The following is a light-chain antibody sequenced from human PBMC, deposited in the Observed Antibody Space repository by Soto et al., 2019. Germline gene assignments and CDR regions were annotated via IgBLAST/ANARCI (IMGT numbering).Light chain of an antibody. J-gene: IGKJ1*01. V-gene: IGKV1-5*01. CDR1: QSLLHSNGYNY. CDR2: DAS. Sequence: MTQSPLSLPVTPEEPASISCSSSQSLLHSNGYNYLAWYQQKPGKAPKLLIYDASSLESGVPSRFSGSGSGTEFTLTISSLQPDDFATYYCQQYNSYSLTFGQGTKVDIK. CDR3: QQYNSYSLT.